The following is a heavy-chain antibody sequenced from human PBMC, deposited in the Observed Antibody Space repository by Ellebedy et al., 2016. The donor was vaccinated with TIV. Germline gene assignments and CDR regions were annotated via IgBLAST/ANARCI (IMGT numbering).Heavy chain of an antibody. Sequence: ASVKVSCKASGYTFTSYGISWVRQAPGQGLEWMGWISAYNGKTNYTQKLQGRVTMTTDTSTSTAYMELRSLRSDDTAVYYCARCKYYYDSSGLLPWFDPWGQGTLVTVSS. CDR2: ISAYNGKT. D-gene: IGHD3-22*01. J-gene: IGHJ5*02. CDR3: ARCKYYYDSSGLLPWFDP. CDR1: GYTFTSYG. V-gene: IGHV1-18*01.